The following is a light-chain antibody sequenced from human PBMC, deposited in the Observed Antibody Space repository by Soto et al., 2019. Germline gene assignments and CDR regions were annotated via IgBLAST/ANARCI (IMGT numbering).Light chain of an antibody. CDR1: QSVSSY. J-gene: IGKJ1*01. V-gene: IGKV3-11*01. Sequence: EIVLTQCRAIKSKSKGERATLSCRASQSVSSYFAWYQQKPGQAPRLLIYDASNRATGVPARFSGSGSGTDFTLTISSLEPEDFAVYYCQQRRYWPVTFGQGTKVDIK. CDR2: DAS. CDR3: QQRRYWPVT.